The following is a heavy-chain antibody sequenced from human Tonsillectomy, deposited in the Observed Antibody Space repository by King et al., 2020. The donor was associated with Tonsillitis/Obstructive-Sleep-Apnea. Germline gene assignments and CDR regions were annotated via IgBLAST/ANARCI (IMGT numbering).Heavy chain of an antibody. D-gene: IGHD3-10*01. CDR2: ISSSSSYI. CDR3: ARVPHGSGFDY. V-gene: IGHV3-21*01. CDR1: GFSFSSYS. Sequence: VKLVESGGGLVKPGGSLRLSCATSGFSFSSYSMNWVRQAPGKGPEWVSSISSSSSYIYYADSVKGRFTISRDNAKNSLYLQMNGLRAEDTAVYYCARVPHGSGFDYWGQGTLVTVSS. J-gene: IGHJ4*02.